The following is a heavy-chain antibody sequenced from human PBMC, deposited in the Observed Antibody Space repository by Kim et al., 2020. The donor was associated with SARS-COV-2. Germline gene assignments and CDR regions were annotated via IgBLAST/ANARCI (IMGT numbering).Heavy chain of an antibody. Sequence: GESLKISCKGSGYSFTNYWIGWVRQVPGEGLEWMGIIYPPDSDPIYSPSFQGQVTISADKSINTAYLQWSSLRASDTAMYYCARRYYDSSGFEYFDYWGQRTLVTVCS. D-gene: IGHD3-22*01. CDR2: IYPPDSDP. CDR1: GYSFTNYW. CDR3: ARRYYDSSGFEYFDY. J-gene: IGHJ4*02. V-gene: IGHV5-51*01.